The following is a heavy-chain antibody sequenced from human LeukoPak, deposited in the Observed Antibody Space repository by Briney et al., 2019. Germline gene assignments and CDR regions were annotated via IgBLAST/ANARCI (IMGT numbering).Heavy chain of an antibody. Sequence: PSETLSLTCTVSGGSISSYYWSWIRQPPGKGLEWIGYIYYSGSTYYNPSLKSRVTISVDTSKNQFSLKLSSVTAADTAVYYCARDLGVPYYDFWSGYSFFDYWGQGTLVTVSS. D-gene: IGHD3-3*01. CDR2: IYYSGST. CDR3: ARDLGVPYYDFWSGYSFFDY. CDR1: GGSISSYY. V-gene: IGHV4-59*12. J-gene: IGHJ4*02.